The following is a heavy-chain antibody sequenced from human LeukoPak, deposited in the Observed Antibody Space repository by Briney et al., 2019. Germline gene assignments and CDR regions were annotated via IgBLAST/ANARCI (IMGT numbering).Heavy chain of an antibody. V-gene: IGHV3-23*01. Sequence: GGSLRLSCAASGFTFSSYAMSWVRQAPGKGLEWVSTISGSGGSTYYADSVKGRFTISRDNSNNTLSLQMNSQGAEDTAVYYCAKGGSEDWNLATIHFDYWGQGTLVTVSS. CDR2: ISGSGGST. J-gene: IGHJ4*02. D-gene: IGHD1-1*01. CDR1: GFTFSSYA. CDR3: AKGGSEDWNLATIHFDY.